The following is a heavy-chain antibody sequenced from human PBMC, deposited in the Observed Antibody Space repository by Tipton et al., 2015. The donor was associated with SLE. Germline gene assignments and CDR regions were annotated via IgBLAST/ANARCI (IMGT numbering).Heavy chain of an antibody. D-gene: IGHD5-12*01. CDR3: ARQNIVATRGAFDI. J-gene: IGHJ3*02. V-gene: IGHV4-39*01. CDR1: GGSISSTTYY. Sequence: TLSLTCTVSGGSISSTTYYRGWIRQPPGKGLEWIGIIYYSGSSYCNPSLKSRVTISVDTSKNQFSLRLSSVTAADTAVYYCARQNIVATRGAFDIWGQGTMVTVSS. CDR2: IYYSGSS.